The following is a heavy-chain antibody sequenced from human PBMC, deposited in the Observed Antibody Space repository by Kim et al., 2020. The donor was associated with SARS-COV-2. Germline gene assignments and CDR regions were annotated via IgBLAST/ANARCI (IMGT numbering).Heavy chain of an antibody. Sequence: SETLSLTCAVSGGSISGNYWSWLRQLPGKGLEWIGSIYYIGSTNYNPSLKSRVAISLDTSKNQFSLTLNSVTAADTALYYCARDRGGYHRVLDDWGQGILVTVSS. D-gene: IGHD3-16*02. V-gene: IGHV4-59*13. CDR3: ARDRGGYHRVLDD. CDR1: GGSISGNY. J-gene: IGHJ4*02. CDR2: IYYIGST.